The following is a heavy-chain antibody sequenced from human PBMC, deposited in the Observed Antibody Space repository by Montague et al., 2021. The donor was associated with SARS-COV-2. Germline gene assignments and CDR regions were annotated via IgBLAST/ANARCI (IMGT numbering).Heavy chain of an antibody. CDR2: ISGSAGTI. CDR3: AREDDNGSYWLRGMDV. J-gene: IGHJ6*02. V-gene: IGHV3-48*03. Sequence: SLRLSCAASGFTLSYYEMNWVRQAPGKGLEWVSYISGSAGTIYYADSVKGRFTISRDNAKNSLYLQMNSLRAEDTAVYYCAREDDNGSYWLRGMDVWGQGTTVTVSS. D-gene: IGHD1-26*01. CDR1: GFTLSYYE.